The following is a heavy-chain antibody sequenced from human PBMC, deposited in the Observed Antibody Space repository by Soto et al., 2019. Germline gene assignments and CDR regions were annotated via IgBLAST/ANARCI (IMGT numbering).Heavy chain of an antibody. CDR2: INSDGSGT. CDR3: VRQYYDSSGYSSHDALDI. Sequence: EVQLVESGGGLVQPGGSLRLSCAAAGFTFSNYWIHWVRQAPGKGLVWVSRINSDGSGTIYADSVKGRFTISRDNAKNTRYRHMNSLRAEDTAVYFCVRQYYDSSGYSSHDALDIWGQGTMVTVSS. D-gene: IGHD3-22*01. V-gene: IGHV3-74*01. CDR1: GFTFSNYW. J-gene: IGHJ3*02.